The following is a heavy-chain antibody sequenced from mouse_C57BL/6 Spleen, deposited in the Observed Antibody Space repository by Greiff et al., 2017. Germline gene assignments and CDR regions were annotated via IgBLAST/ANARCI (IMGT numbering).Heavy chain of an antibody. CDR1: GYTFTDYE. D-gene: IGHD1-1*01. CDR2: IDPETGGT. CDR3: TRATTVVKGYAMDY. Sequence: LVESGAELVRPGASVTLSCKASGYTFTDYEMHWVKQTPVHGLEWIGAIDPETGGTAYNQKFKGKAILTADKSSSTAYMELRSLTSEDSAVYYCTRATTVVKGYAMDYWGQGTSVTVSS. J-gene: IGHJ4*01. V-gene: IGHV1-15*01.